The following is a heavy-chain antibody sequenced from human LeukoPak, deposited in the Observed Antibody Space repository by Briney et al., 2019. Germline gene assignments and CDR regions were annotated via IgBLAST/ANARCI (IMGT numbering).Heavy chain of an antibody. CDR2: IYSGGTT. CDR3: ARFGWGTTGDY. Sequence: GGSLRLSCAASGFNVSHYYMSWVRQAPGKGLEWVSVIYSGGTTYYADSVKGRFTISRDNSNNTVFLQINSLRAEDTAVYYCARFGWGTTGDYWGQGILVTVSS. V-gene: IGHV3-53*01. J-gene: IGHJ4*01. CDR1: GFNVSHYY. D-gene: IGHD3-16*01.